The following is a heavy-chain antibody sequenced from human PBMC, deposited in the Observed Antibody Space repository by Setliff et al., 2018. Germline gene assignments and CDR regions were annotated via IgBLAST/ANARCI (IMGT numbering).Heavy chain of an antibody. CDR2: IYYRGST. D-gene: IGHD7-27*01. V-gene: IGHV4-38-2*01. CDR3: ATLTGDRGVDY. Sequence: SETLSLTCAVSGYSISSGYNWGWIRQPPGKGLEWIASIYYRGSTSYNSSLKSRVSTSVDTSKNQFSLNLNSVTAADTAVYYCATLTGDRGVDYWGQGRLVTSPQ. J-gene: IGHJ4*02. CDR1: GYSISSGYN.